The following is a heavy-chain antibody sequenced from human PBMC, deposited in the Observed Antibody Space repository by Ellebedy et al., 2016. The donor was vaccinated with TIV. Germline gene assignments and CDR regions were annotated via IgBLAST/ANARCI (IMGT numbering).Heavy chain of an antibody. CDR1: GFRISDYY. D-gene: IGHD5-18*01. CDR3: ARDLDTYYGMDV. J-gene: IGHJ6*02. V-gene: IGHV3-11*01. Sequence: GESLKISXAASGFRISDYYMSWIRQAPGKGLEWVSHISSSGTTIYYADSVKGRFTISRDNSKNTLYLQMNSLRAEDTAVYYCARDLDTYYGMDVWGQGTTVTVSS. CDR2: ISSSGTTI.